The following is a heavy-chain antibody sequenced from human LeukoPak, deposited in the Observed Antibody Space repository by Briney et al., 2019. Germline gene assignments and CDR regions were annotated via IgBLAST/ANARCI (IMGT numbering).Heavy chain of an antibody. Sequence: PGGSLRLSCAASGFTFSSYAMHWVRQAPGKGLEWVAVISYDGSNKYYADSVKGRFTISRDNSKNTLYLQMNSLRAEDTAVYYCARDPSDIVATVIDYWGQGTLVTVSS. CDR3: ARDPSDIVATVIDY. V-gene: IGHV3-30*04. J-gene: IGHJ4*02. CDR1: GFTFSSYA. D-gene: IGHD5-12*01. CDR2: ISYDGSNK.